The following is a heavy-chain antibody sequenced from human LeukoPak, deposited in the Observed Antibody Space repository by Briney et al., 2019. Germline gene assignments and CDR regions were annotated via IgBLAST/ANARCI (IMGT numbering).Heavy chain of an antibody. CDR1: GFTFRDYY. D-gene: IGHD5-24*01. Sequence: PGGSLRLSCAASGFTFRDYYMTRIRQAPGKGLEWVSYISRSGSTIYYADSVKGRFTISRDNAKNSLYLQTNSLRAEDTAVYYCANPVVDPWGQGTLVTVSS. J-gene: IGHJ4*02. V-gene: IGHV3-11*01. CDR3: ANPVVDP. CDR2: ISRSGSTI.